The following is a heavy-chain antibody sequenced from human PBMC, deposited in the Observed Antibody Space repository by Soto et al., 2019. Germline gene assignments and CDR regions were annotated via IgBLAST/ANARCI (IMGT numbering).Heavy chain of an antibody. J-gene: IGHJ4*02. Sequence: GGSLRISCAASGFTFSSYAMSWVRQAPGKGLEWVSAISGSGGSTYYADSVEGRFTISRDNSKNTLYLQMNSLRAEDTAVYYCARVWIQLWLPVYWGQGTLVTVSS. CDR2: ISGSGGST. D-gene: IGHD5-18*01. CDR3: ARVWIQLWLPVY. V-gene: IGHV3-23*01. CDR1: GFTFSSYA.